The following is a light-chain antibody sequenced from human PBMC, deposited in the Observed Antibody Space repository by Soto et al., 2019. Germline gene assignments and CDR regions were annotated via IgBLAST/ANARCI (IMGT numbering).Light chain of an antibody. CDR1: QRLISSY. CDR2: GAS. V-gene: IGKV3-20*01. J-gene: IGKJ2*01. Sequence: EIVLTQSPGTLSLSPGERATLSCRASQRLISSYLAWYQQKPGQAPRLLIYGASSRATGIPDRFSGSGSGTDFTLTISRLEPEDFAVYYCQQYGNSPIYTFGQGTKLEIK. CDR3: QQYGNSPIYT.